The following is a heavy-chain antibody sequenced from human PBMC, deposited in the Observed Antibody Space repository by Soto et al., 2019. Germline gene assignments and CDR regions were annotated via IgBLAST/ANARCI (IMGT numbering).Heavy chain of an antibody. J-gene: IGHJ4*02. CDR3: AKDLVSIFGVAPDY. CDR1: GFTFSSYA. CDR2: ISGSGGST. Sequence: PGGSLRLSGAASGFTFSSYAMSCVRQAPGKGLEWVSAISGSGGSTDYADSVKGRFTISRDNSKNTLYLQMNSLRAEDTALYYCAKDLVSIFGVAPDYWGQGTLVTVSS. V-gene: IGHV3-23*01. D-gene: IGHD3-3*01.